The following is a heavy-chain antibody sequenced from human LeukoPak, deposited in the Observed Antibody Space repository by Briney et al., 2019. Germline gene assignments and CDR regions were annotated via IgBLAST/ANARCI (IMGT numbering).Heavy chain of an antibody. CDR3: ARDCSGGSCPYYYYYGMDV. D-gene: IGHD2-15*01. J-gene: IGHJ6*02. CDR1: GYTFTGYY. V-gene: IGHV1-2*02. CDR2: INPNSGGT. Sequence: ASVKVSCKASGYTFTGYYMHWVRQAPGQGLGWMGWINPNSGGTNYAQKFQGRVTMTRDTSISTAYMELSRLRSDDTAVYYCARDCSGGSCPYYYYYGMDVWGQGTTVTVSS.